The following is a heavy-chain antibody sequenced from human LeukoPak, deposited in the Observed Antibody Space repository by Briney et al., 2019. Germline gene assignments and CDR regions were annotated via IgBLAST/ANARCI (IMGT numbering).Heavy chain of an antibody. J-gene: IGHJ4*02. V-gene: IGHV3-23*01. D-gene: IGHD6-6*01. CDR1: GFTFSNYA. Sequence: GGSLRLSCAASGFTFSNYAMSWVRQAPGKGLEWVSTISNSDYNTYYTDSVKGRFTISRDNSENTLYLQMNSLTADDTAIYYCARGLSGYASSLGYWGQGTLVTVSA. CDR2: ISNSDYNT. CDR3: ARGLSGYASSLGY.